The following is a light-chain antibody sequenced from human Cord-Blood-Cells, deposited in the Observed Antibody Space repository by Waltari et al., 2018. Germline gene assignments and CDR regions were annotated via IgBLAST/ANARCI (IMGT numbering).Light chain of an antibody. J-gene: IGLJ3*02. V-gene: IGLV1-47*01. CDR2: RNN. CDR3: AAWDDSLSGWV. Sequence: QSLLTQSQSASWIVGERGTIPCSAMIPNHGSNYAQRYQQLPGTAPKLLIYRNNQRPSGVPDRFSGSKSGTSASLAISGLRSEDEADYYCAAWDDSLSGWVFGGGTKLTVL. CDR1: IPNHGSNY.